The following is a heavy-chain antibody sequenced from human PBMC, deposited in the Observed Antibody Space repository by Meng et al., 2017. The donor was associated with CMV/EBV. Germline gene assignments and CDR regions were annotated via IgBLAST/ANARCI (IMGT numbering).Heavy chain of an antibody. Sequence: SVKVSCKGSGIPFRPHAINWVRPAPGHGLEWMGGIMPLSGFTSYAQRFQGRITITADKSTSTTYMDLSSLTSEDAAVYYCVFEGVDILTGSYKKFFDSWGQGTLVTVSS. CDR3: VFEGVDILTGSYKKFFDS. J-gene: IGHJ4*02. D-gene: IGHD3-9*01. CDR1: GIPFRPHA. V-gene: IGHV1-69*10. CDR2: IMPLSGFT.